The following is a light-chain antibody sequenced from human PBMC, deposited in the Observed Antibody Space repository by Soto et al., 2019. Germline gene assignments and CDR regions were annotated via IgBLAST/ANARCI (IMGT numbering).Light chain of an antibody. CDR3: LSYTGSDTPGV. J-gene: IGLJ1*01. Sequence: QSVLTQPASVSGSPGQSITISCTGTGSDVGAYSYVSWYQHHPGKAPKLIIYEVFNRPSGVSDRFSGSKSGNTASLTISGLQAEDEADYYSLSYTGSDTPGVFGTGTKVTLL. V-gene: IGLV2-14*01. CDR1: GSDVGAYSY. CDR2: EVF.